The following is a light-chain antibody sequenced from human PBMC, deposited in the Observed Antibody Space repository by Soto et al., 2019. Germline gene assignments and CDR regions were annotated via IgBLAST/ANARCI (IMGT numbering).Light chain of an antibody. J-gene: IGKJ1*01. CDR2: DAS. CDR1: QSISSW. CDR3: QQYNSLWT. Sequence: DIQMTQSPSTLSASVGDRVTITCRASQSISSWLAWYQQKPGKAPKLLIYDASSLESGVPSRFSGSRSGTEFTLTISSLQPDDFETYYCQQYNSLWTFGQGTKVEIK. V-gene: IGKV1-5*01.